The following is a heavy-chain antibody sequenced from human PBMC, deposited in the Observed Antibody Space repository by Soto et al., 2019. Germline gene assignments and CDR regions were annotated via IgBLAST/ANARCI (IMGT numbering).Heavy chain of an antibody. CDR1: GYTFTSYY. D-gene: IGHD3-3*01. CDR3: ARALGQGIYDFWSGYFYGMDV. CDR2: INPSGGGT. V-gene: IGHV1-46*01. Sequence: QVQLVQSGAEVKKPGASVKVSCKASGYTFTSYYMHWVRQAPGQGLEWMGIINPSGGGTSYAQKFQGRVTMTRDTSTRIVYMELSSLRSEDTAVYYCARALGQGIYDFWSGYFYGMDVWGQGTTVSVSS. J-gene: IGHJ6*02.